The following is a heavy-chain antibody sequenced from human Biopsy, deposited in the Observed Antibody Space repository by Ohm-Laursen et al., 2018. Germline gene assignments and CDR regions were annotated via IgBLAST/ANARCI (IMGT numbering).Heavy chain of an antibody. CDR2: ISPNSGGT. V-gene: IGHV1-2*02. CDR1: GYAVNDYF. J-gene: IGHJ3*01. Sequence: SVKVSCNGSGYAVNDYFLHWLRQAPGQGPEWMGWISPNSGGTNYAQKFQGRVTMTTDTSTSTVYLELRRLISDDTAVYYCARDIMNRIAGLVARSDVFDVWGQGTLVTVSS. CDR3: ARDIMNRIAGLVARSDVFDV. D-gene: IGHD3-16*01.